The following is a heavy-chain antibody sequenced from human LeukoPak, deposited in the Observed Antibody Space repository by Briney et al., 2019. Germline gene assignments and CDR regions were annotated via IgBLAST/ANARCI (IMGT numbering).Heavy chain of an antibody. Sequence: PGGSLRLSCAASGFTFSSYWMSWVRQAPGKGLEWVANIKQDGSEKYYVDSVKGRFTISRDNAKNSLYLQMNSLRAEDTAVYYCARDDYSNSLYYYYMDVWGKGTTVTVSS. V-gene: IGHV3-7*01. CDR2: IKQDGSEK. CDR3: ARDDYSNSLYYYYMDV. D-gene: IGHD4-11*01. J-gene: IGHJ6*03. CDR1: GFTFSSYW.